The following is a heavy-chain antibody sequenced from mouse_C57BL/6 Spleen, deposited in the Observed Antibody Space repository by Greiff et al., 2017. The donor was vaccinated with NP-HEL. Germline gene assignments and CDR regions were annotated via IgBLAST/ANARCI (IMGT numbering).Heavy chain of an antibody. J-gene: IGHJ2*01. CDR2: ISSGGSYT. CDR3: ARQFIKDYFDY. V-gene: IGHV5-6*01. Sequence: EVHLVESGGDLVKPGGSLKLSCAASGFTFSSYGMSWVRQTPDKRLEWVATISSGGSYTYYPDSVKGRFPISRDNAKNTLYLQMSSLKSEDTAMYYCARQFIKDYFDYWGQGTTLTVSS. CDR1: GFTFSSYG. D-gene: IGHD1-1*01.